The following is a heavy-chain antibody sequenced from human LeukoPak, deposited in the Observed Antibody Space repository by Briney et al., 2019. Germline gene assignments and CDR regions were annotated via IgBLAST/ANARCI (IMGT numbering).Heavy chain of an antibody. CDR1: GFTFSSYA. Sequence: GRSLRLSCAASGFTFSSYAMHWVRQAPGKGLEWVAVISYDGSNKYYTDSVKGRFTISRDNSKNTLYLQMISLRAEDTAVYYCASGSGGSYYFDYWGQGTLVTFSS. V-gene: IGHV3-30-3*01. J-gene: IGHJ4*02. CDR2: ISYDGSNK. D-gene: IGHD2-15*01. CDR3: ASGSGGSYYFDY.